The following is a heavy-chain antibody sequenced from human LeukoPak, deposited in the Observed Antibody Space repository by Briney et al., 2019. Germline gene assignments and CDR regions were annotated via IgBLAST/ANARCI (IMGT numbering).Heavy chain of an antibody. Sequence: PGGSLRLSCAASGFTFSSYWMSWVRQAPGKGLEWVANIKQDGSEKYYVDSVKGRFTISRDNAKNSLYLQMNSLRAEDTAVYYCARGRTIVVVPAAMENWFDPWGQGTLVTVSS. J-gene: IGHJ5*02. CDR2: IKQDGSEK. D-gene: IGHD2-2*01. CDR3: ARGRTIVVVPAAMENWFDP. V-gene: IGHV3-7*01. CDR1: GFTFSSYW.